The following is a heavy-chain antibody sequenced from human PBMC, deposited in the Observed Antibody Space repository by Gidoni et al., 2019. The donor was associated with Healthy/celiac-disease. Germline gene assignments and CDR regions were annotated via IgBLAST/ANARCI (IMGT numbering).Heavy chain of an antibody. CDR3: ARDLRVSSVDKAATDY. V-gene: IGHV1-69*01. D-gene: IGHD2-15*01. CDR1: GGTFSSYA. CDR2: IIPIFGTA. J-gene: IGHJ4*02. Sequence: QVQLVQSGAEVKKPGSSVKVSCKDSGGTFSSYAISWVRQAPGQGLEWMGGIIPIFGTANYAQKFQGRVTITADESTSTAYMELSSLRSEDTAVYYCARDLRVSSVDKAATDYWGQGTLVTVSS.